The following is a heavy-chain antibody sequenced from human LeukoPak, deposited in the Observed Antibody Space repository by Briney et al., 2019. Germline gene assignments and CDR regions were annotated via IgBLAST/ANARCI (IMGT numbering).Heavy chain of an antibody. J-gene: IGHJ5*02. CDR2: IYHSGST. D-gene: IGHD3-3*01. Sequence: PSETLSLTCAVSGYSLSSGYYWGWIRQPPGKGLEWVGSIYHSGSTYYNPSLKSRVTISVDTSKHQFSLKLSSVTAADTAVYYCARAYYDFWSGYLNWFDPWGQGTLVTVSS. CDR1: GYSLSSGYY. V-gene: IGHV4-38-2*01. CDR3: ARAYYDFWSGYLNWFDP.